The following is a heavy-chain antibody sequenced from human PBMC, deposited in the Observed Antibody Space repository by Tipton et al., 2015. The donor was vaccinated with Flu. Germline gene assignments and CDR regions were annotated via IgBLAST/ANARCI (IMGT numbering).Heavy chain of an antibody. V-gene: IGHV1-2*02. CDR2: INPNSGGT. CDR1: GYTFTGYY. CDR3: GRSSFPILTGYSPLDY. D-gene: IGHD3-9*01. J-gene: IGHJ4*02. Sequence: QVQLVQSGAEVKKPGASVRVSCKASGYTFTGYYLHWVRQAPGQGLEWMGWINPNSGGTNYAQKFQGRVTMTRDTSFSTAYMELSRLRSDDTALYYCGRSSFPILTGYSPLDYWGQGTLVTVSS.